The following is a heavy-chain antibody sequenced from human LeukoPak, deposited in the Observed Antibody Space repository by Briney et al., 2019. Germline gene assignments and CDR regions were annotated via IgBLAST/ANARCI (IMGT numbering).Heavy chain of an antibody. J-gene: IGHJ4*02. Sequence: GGSLRLSCAASGFTFNSYAMSWVRQAPGKGLEWVSYISITSSPIYYADSVKGRFTISGDNARSSLHLQMNSLRDEDTAVYYCARDGSNSGPDFDYWGQGILVTVSS. V-gene: IGHV3-48*02. CDR1: GFTFNSYA. CDR3: ARDGSNSGPDFDY. CDR2: ISITSSPI. D-gene: IGHD2/OR15-2a*01.